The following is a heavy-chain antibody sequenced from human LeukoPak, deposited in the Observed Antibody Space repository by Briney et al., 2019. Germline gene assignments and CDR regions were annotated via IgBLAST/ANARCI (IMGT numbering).Heavy chain of an antibody. CDR1: GFTFSSYW. Sequence: GGSLRLSCAASGFTFSSYWMHWVRQGPGKGLVWVSRINSDGSSTSYADSVKGLFTISRDNAKNTLYLQMNSLRAEDTAVYYCARGDYYDSSGYYYPYYFDYWGQGTLVTVSS. CDR3: ARGDYYDSSGYYYPYYFDY. D-gene: IGHD3-22*01. CDR2: INSDGSST. J-gene: IGHJ4*02. V-gene: IGHV3-74*01.